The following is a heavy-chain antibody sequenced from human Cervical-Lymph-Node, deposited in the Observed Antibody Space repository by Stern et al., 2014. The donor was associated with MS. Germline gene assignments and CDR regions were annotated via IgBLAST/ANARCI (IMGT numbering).Heavy chain of an antibody. CDR3: ARIRGHFGYDAFDI. D-gene: IGHD2-15*01. CDR1: GYNFNNYW. J-gene: IGHJ3*02. Sequence: EMQLVESGADVKKPGETLTISCKGSGYNFNNYWIAWARQMHGKGHEWMGIIYPGDSYTTYRPSFQGQVTISADKSISTAFLQWSSLKASDTAMYYCARIRGHFGYDAFDIWGQGTMVTVSS. V-gene: IGHV5-51*01. CDR2: IYPGDSYT.